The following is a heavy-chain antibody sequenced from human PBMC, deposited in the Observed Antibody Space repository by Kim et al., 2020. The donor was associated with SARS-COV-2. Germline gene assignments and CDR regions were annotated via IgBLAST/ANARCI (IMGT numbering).Heavy chain of an antibody. CDR3: ARENVELTSGGFDY. J-gene: IGHJ4*02. CDR1: GFIFSDHY. CDR2: TRNKANTYTT. Sequence: GGSLRLSCAASGFIFSDHYMDWVRQAPGKGLEWVGRTRNKANTYTTEYAESVKGRFTISRDDSNNSLYLQMNSLKTEDTAVYYCARENVELTSGGFDYWGQGTLVTVSS. D-gene: IGHD1-26*01. V-gene: IGHV3-72*01.